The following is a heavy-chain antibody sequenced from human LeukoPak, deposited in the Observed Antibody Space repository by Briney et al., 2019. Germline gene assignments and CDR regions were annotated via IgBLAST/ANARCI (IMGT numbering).Heavy chain of an antibody. D-gene: IGHD3-10*01. CDR2: ISYDGSEK. J-gene: IGHJ4*02. V-gene: IGHV3-30*04. CDR1: GFTFSRYA. Sequence: GGSLRLSCAASGFTFSRYAMHWVRQAPGKGLEWVAAISYDGSEKYYADSVKGRFTISRDNSKNTFYLQMNSLRAEDTAEYYCARVYCGSGSYSFDYWGQGTLVTVSS. CDR3: ARVYCGSGSYSFDY.